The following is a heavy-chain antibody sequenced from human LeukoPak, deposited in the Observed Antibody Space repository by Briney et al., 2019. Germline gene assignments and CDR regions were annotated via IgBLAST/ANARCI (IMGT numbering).Heavy chain of an antibody. CDR1: GYTFTSYD. Sequence: ASVKVSCKASGYTFTSYDINWVRQATGQGLEWMGWMNPNSGNTGYAQKVQGRVTMTRNTSISTAYMELSSLRSEDTAVYYCARGRADYYDSSGYVDYYYYMDVWGKGTTVTVSS. CDR3: ARGRADYYDSSGYVDYYYYMDV. J-gene: IGHJ6*03. CDR2: MNPNSGNT. D-gene: IGHD3-22*01. V-gene: IGHV1-8*01.